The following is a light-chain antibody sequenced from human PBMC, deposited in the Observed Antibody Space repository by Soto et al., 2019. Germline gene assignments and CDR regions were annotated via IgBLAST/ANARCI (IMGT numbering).Light chain of an antibody. J-gene: IGKJ4*01. CDR1: QSVLYSSNNKNY. V-gene: IGKV4-1*01. Sequence: DIVMTQSPDSLAVSLGERATINCKSSQSVLYSSNNKNYLAWYQQKPGQPPKLLISWASTWESGVPDRLSGSRSGTDFTLTISSLQAEDVAVYYGQQDYCSPLTFGGGTKVVIK. CDR3: QQDYCSPLT. CDR2: WAS.